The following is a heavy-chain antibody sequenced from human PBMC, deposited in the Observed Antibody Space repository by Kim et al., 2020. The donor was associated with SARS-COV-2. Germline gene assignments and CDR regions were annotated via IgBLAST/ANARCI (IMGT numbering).Heavy chain of an antibody. CDR2: T. D-gene: IGHD2-21*01. CDR3: ARRSHGGARFDF. J-gene: IGHJ4*02. Sequence: TYYNPALKSRVTISIDTSKNEFSLKMTSVTAADTAVYFCARRSHGGARFDFWGQGALLTVSS. V-gene: IGHV4-39*01.